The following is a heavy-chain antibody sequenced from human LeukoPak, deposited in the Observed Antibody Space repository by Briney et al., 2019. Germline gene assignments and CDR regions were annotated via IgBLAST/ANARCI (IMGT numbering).Heavy chain of an antibody. CDR2: VYTSGST. V-gene: IGHV4-4*09. CDR3: ARQKCTSASCLTKNAFDI. J-gene: IGHJ3*02. D-gene: IGHD2-2*01. CDR1: GSISGYY. Sequence: SESLSLTCTVSGSISGYYWSWIRQPPGKGLEWIGYVYTSGSTNYNPSLESRVTISVDTSKNQFSLDLSSVTAADTAVYYCARQKCTSASCLTKNAFDIWGQGTMVTVSS.